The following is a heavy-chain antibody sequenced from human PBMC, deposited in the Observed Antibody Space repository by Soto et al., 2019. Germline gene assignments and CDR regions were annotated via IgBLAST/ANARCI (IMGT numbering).Heavy chain of an antibody. CDR2: IYWDADE. J-gene: IGHJ4*02. CDR1: GFSLTTSGVG. CDR3: VRRTTAFDS. Sequence: QITLKESGPTLVKPTQTLTLTCTVSGFSLTTSGVGVGWVRQPPGKALEWLAIIYWDADERYRPSLRSRLTIAKDTSKSQVVLTMTNMDPVDTATYFWVRRTTAFDSWGQGTLVTVSS. D-gene: IGHD1-7*01. V-gene: IGHV2-5*02.